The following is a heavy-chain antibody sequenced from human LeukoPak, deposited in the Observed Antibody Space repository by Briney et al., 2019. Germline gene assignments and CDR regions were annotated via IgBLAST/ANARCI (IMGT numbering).Heavy chain of an antibody. CDR3: GRGPMYSSAPFDD. D-gene: IGHD6-19*01. CDR2: ISYDGSHK. Sequence: GGSLRLSCTASGFTFSSYAMNWVRQAPGKGLEWVAVISYDGSHKYYPESVKGRFTISRDNAKNSLYLQMNSLRAEDTAVYYCGRGPMYSSAPFDDGGQGTLVTVSS. V-gene: IGHV3-30*03. CDR1: GFTFSSYA. J-gene: IGHJ4*02.